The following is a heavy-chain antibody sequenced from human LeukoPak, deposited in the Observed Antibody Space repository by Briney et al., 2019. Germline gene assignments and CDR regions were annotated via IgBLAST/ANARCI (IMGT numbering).Heavy chain of an antibody. CDR2: INHSGST. CDR1: GGSFSGYY. D-gene: IGHD3-10*01. Sequence: SETLSLTCAVYGGSFSGYYWSWIRQPPGKGLEWIGEINHSGSTNYNPSLKSRVTISVDTSKNQFSLKLSSVTAADTAVYYCARGGRRITMVRRGVAFDIWGQGTMVTVSS. CDR3: ARGGRRITMVRRGVAFDI. V-gene: IGHV4-34*01. J-gene: IGHJ3*02.